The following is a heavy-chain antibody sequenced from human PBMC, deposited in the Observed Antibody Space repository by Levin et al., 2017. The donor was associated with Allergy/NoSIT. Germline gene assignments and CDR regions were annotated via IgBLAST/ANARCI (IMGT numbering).Heavy chain of an antibody. CDR2: ISYDGNHE. D-gene: IGHD3-16*01. CDR1: GFTFSTHG. CDR3: ARDGGFTSGGVWDALDV. V-gene: IGHV3-30*03. J-gene: IGHJ6*02. Sequence: PGGSLRLSCAASGFTFSTHGMHWARQAPGKGLEWVAVISYDGNHEYPADSAKGRFTISRDNSKSTLYLQMNSPTPEDTAVYYCARDGGFTSGGVWDALDVWGQGTTVTVS.